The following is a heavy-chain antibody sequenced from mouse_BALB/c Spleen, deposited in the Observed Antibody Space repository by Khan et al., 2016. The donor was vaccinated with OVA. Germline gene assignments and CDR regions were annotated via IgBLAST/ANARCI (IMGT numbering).Heavy chain of an antibody. V-gene: IGHV5-6*01. J-gene: IGHJ3*01. CDR3: ARHNYGPFAY. CDR2: INTGGDYI. CDR1: GFTFSTYA. Sequence: EVELVESGGDLVKPGGSLKLSCAASGFTFSTYAMSWVRQTPDKRLEWVATINTGGDYIYYPDSARGRSAISRDNAKTTRYLQRTSLRSEDTAMYYCARHNYGPFAYWGQGTLVTVSA. D-gene: IGHD1-1*01.